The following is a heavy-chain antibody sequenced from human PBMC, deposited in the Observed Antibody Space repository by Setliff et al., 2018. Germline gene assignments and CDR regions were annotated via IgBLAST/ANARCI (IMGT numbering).Heavy chain of an antibody. V-gene: IGHV1-18*01. CDR3: ATGQHSGSWTLDQ. CDR1: GYSFTNYG. Sequence: GASVKVSCKTSGYSFTNYGINWVRQAPGQGLEWVGWISPYSGKTDYAQKFQGRVIMTIDSATTTAYMELKTLRSDDTAVYYCATGQHSGSWTLDQWGQGTLVTVSS. D-gene: IGHD6-13*01. J-gene: IGHJ4*02. CDR2: ISPYSGKT.